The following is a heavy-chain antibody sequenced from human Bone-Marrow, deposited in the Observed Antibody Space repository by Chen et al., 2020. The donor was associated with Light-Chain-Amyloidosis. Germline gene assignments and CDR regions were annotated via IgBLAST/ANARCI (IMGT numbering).Heavy chain of an antibody. CDR1: GFSVSRSY. CDR3: AKAGSYRFDS. D-gene: IGHD1-26*01. V-gene: IGHV3-53*02. CDR2: IYSGGST. Sequence: EVHLVETGGALIQPGGSLRLSCAASGFSVSRSYMSWVRQAPGKGLEWVSLIYSGGSTYYADFVKGRFTISRDSSKNTLYLQMNSLRPEDTAVYYCAKAGSYRFDSWGQGTLVTVSS. J-gene: IGHJ4*02.